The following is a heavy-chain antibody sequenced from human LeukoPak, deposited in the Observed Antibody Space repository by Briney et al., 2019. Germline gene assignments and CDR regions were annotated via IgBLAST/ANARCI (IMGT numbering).Heavy chain of an antibody. J-gene: IGHJ3*02. D-gene: IGHD2-2*01. Sequence: SVKVSCKASGGTFSSYAISWVRQAPGQGLEWMGGIIPIFGTANYAQKFQGRVTITADESTSTAYMELSSLRSEDTAVYYCARARYCSSTSCRDAFDIWGQGTMVTVSS. CDR3: ARARYCSSTSCRDAFDI. CDR1: GGTFSSYA. CDR2: IIPIFGTA. V-gene: IGHV1-69*01.